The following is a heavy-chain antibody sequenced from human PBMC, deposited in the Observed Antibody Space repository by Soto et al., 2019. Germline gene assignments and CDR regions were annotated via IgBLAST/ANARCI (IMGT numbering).Heavy chain of an antibody. CDR3: ARSFDY. Sequence: EVHLLESGGGLVQPGGSLRLSCAASGFTFSSYAMSWVRQAPGKGLEWVSAISASGSITYYADSVKGRFTISRDNSKNTLYLQIGSLRAEDTAVYYCARSFDYWGQGTLVTVSS. CDR1: GFTFSSYA. CDR2: ISASGSIT. J-gene: IGHJ4*02. V-gene: IGHV3-23*01.